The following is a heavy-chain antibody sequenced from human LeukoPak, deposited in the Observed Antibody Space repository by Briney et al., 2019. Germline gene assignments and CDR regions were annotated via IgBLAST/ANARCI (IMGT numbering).Heavy chain of an antibody. V-gene: IGHV3-11*06. CDR1: GFIFSDYY. CDR3: AKNIGYDYPSDY. Sequence: GGSLRLSCAASGFIFSDYYMSWIRQAPGKGLEWVSDISSSSSHTNYADSVKGRFTISRDNAKNSLYLQMDSLKAEDMAVYYCAKNIGYDYPSDYWGQGTLVTVSS. J-gene: IGHJ4*02. D-gene: IGHD5-12*01. CDR2: ISSSSSHT.